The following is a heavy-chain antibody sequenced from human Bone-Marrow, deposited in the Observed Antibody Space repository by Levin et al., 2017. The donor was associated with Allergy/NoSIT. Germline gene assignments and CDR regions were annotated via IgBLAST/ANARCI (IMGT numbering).Heavy chain of an antibody. Sequence: GESLKISCAASGFTFSFFAMTWVRQAPGKGLEWVSTVSGNGDRIYCPDPMRDRFTISRDNSKNTVYLHINNLRVEDSAVYYCAKMGYCNTTTCADDYWGQGTLVTVSS. D-gene: IGHD2-2*01. J-gene: IGHJ4*02. V-gene: IGHV3-23*01. CDR2: VSGNGDRI. CDR3: AKMGYCNTTTCADDY. CDR1: GFTFSFFA.